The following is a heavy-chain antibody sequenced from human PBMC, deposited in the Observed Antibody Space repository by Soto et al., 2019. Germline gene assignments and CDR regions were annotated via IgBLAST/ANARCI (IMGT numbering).Heavy chain of an antibody. CDR1: GGSFSGYY. CDR3: ARAGIAAAAYYYYGMDV. J-gene: IGHJ6*02. Sequence: QVQLQQWGAGLLKPSETLSLTCAVYGGSFSGYYWSWIRQPPGKGLEWIGEINHSGSTNYNPSLKHRVTISVDTSKNQFSLKLSSVTAADTAVYYCARAGIAAAAYYYYGMDVWGQGTTVTVSS. V-gene: IGHV4-34*01. D-gene: IGHD6-13*01. CDR2: INHSGST.